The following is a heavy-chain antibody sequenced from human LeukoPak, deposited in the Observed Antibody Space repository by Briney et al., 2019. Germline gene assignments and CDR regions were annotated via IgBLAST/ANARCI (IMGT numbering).Heavy chain of an antibody. J-gene: IGHJ5*02. CDR2: IYYSGST. D-gene: IGHD3-22*01. CDR1: GGSISSSSYY. V-gene: IGHV4-39*01. CDR3: ARLNRSYYDSSGYYFGSRVNWFDP. Sequence: SETLSLTCTVSGGSISSSSYYWGWIRQPPGKGLEWIGSIYYSGSTYYNPSLKSRVTISVDTSKNQFSLKLSSVTAADTAVYYCARLNRSYYDSSGYYFGSRVNWFDPWGQGTLVTVSS.